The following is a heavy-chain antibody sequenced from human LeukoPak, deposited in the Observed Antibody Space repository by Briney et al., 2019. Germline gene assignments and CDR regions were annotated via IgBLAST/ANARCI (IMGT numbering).Heavy chain of an antibody. CDR2: IYYSGST. D-gene: IGHD6-6*01. CDR1: GGSISSGGYY. CDR3: ARVGLSIAARQTLDY. V-gene: IGHV4-31*03. Sequence: SQTLSLTCTVSGGSISSGGYYWSWIRQHPGKGLEWIGYIYYSGSTYYNPSLKSRVTISVDTSKNQFSLKLSSVTAADTAVYYCARVGLSIAARQTLDYWGQGTLVTVSS. J-gene: IGHJ4*02.